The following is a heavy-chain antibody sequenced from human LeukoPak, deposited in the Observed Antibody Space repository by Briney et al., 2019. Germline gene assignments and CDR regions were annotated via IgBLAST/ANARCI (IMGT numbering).Heavy chain of an antibody. CDR1: GFMFSSYW. V-gene: IGHV3-7*01. CDR3: ARDKGVVGTLAP. CDR2: IKEDGSEK. J-gene: IGHJ5*02. D-gene: IGHD1-26*01. Sequence: PGGSLRLSCAASGFMFSSYWMSWVRQAPEKGLEWVANIKEDGSEKYYVDSVKGRFTISRDNAKNSLYLQMNSLRAEDTAIYYCARDKGVVGTLAPWGRGTLVTVSS.